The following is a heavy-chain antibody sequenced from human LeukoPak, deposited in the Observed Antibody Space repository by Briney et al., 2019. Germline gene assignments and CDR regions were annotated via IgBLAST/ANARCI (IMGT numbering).Heavy chain of an antibody. D-gene: IGHD3-10*02. CDR2: ISSSGSTI. CDR3: AELGITMIGGV. J-gene: IGHJ6*04. Sequence: GSLRLSCAASGFTFSSYAMSWVRQAPGKGLEWVSYISSSGSTIYYADSVKGRFTISRDNAKNSLYLQMNSLRAEDTAVYYCAELGITMIGGVWGEGTTVTISS. CDR1: GFTFSSYA. V-gene: IGHV3-48*04.